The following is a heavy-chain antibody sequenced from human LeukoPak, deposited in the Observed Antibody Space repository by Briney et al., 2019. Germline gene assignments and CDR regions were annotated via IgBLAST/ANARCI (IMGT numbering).Heavy chain of an antibody. CDR3: ARSPLCGYNPCYYYYGMDV. CDR2: INPNSGGT. CDR1: GYTFTGYY. D-gene: IGHD1-14*01. Sequence: ASVKVSCKASGYTFTGYYMHWVRQAPGQGLEWMGWINPNSGGTNYAQKFQGRVTMTRDTSISTAYMELSRLRSDDTAVYYCARSPLCGYNPCYYYYGMDVWGQGTTVTVSS. J-gene: IGHJ6*02. V-gene: IGHV1-2*02.